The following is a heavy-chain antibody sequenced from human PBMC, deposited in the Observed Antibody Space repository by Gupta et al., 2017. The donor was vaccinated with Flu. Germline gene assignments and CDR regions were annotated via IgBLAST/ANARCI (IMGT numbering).Heavy chain of an antibody. CDR1: GFTFSSYG. V-gene: IGHV3-33*01. J-gene: IGHJ4*02. CDR3: AREGSRRELLLGYFDY. Sequence: QVQLVESGGGVVQPGRSLRLSCAASGFTFSSYGMHWVRQAPGKGLEWVAVIWYDGSNKYYADSVKGRFTISRDNSKNTLYLQMNSLRAEDTAVYYCAREGSRRELLLGYFDYWGQGTLVTVSS. CDR2: IWYDGSNK. D-gene: IGHD1-26*01.